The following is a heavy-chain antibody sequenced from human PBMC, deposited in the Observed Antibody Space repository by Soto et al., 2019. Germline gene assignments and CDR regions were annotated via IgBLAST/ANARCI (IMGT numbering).Heavy chain of an antibody. CDR2: ITGSGST. CDR3: ARDAYGVAAAGTSLDN. Sequence: EEQLLESGGGLVQPGGSLRLSCAASGFTFSRHGMNWVRQAPGKGLEWVSGITGSGSTYYADSVKGRFTISRDNSKNILYVEMNSLRAEDTAVYHCARDAYGVAAAGTSLDNWGQGTLVTVSS. CDR1: GFTFSRHG. J-gene: IGHJ4*02. D-gene: IGHD6-13*01. V-gene: IGHV3-23*01.